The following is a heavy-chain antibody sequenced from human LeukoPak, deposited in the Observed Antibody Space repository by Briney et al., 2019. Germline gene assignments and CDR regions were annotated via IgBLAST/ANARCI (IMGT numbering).Heavy chain of an antibody. Sequence: GGSLGLSCAASGITFSEAWLSWVRQAPGKGLEWVGRIMSKSGGGTTDYAAPVKGRFTISRDDSTNTLYLQMNSLKIEDTAVYYCSSGTPVDYWGQGTLVTVSS. V-gene: IGHV3-15*01. CDR1: GITFSEAW. CDR3: SSGTPVDY. D-gene: IGHD1-26*01. CDR2: IMSKSGGGTT. J-gene: IGHJ4*02.